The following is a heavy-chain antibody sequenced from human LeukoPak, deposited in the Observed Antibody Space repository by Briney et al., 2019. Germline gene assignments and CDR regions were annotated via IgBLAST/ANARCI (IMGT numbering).Heavy chain of an antibody. V-gene: IGHV3-74*01. CDR3: ASRISSGNYFFDY. Sequence: GGSLRLSCAASGFTFSNYWMFWVRQVPGKGLVWVSRINTDGSSTTYAGSVKGRFTISRDNAKNTLYLQMNSLRAEDTAVYYCASRISSGNYFFDYWGQGTLVTVSS. J-gene: IGHJ4*02. D-gene: IGHD1-26*01. CDR1: GFTFSNYW. CDR2: INTDGSST.